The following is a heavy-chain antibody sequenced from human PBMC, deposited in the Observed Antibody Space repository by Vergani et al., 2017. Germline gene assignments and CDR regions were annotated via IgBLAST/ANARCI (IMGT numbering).Heavy chain of an antibody. D-gene: IGHD4-17*01. J-gene: IGHJ6*02. CDR2: VYPEDGET. CDR3: ATPQTVTTGGMEV. CDR1: GYTFTDHY. Sequence: EVQLVQSGAEVKKPGATMKISCKVSGYTFTDHYMHWVKQAPGKGLEWMGLVYPEDGETIYAEKFKGRVTIAAATSTDTAHLEFSSLRSEDTAVYYCATPQTVTTGGMEVWGQGTTVIVSS. V-gene: IGHV1-69-2*01.